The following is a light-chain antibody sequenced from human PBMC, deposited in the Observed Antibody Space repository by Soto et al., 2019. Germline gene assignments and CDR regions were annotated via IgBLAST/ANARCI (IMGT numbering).Light chain of an antibody. CDR1: QGISSY. J-gene: IGKJ4*01. CDR2: AAS. V-gene: IGKV1-9*01. CDR3: QQLKSYPIT. Sequence: DIQLTQSPSFLSASVGDRVTMTCRASQGISSYLAWYQQKPGKAPKLLIYAASTLQSGVPSRFSGSGSGTEFTLTISSLQPEDFATYFCQQLKSYPITFCGGTKVEIK.